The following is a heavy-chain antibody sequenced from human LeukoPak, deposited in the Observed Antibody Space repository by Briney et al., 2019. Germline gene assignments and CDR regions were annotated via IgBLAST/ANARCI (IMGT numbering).Heavy chain of an antibody. D-gene: IGHD3-9*01. Sequence: ETLSLTCAVYGGSFSGYYWSWVRQAQGTGQEWVSAISGSGGSTYYADSVKGRFTISRDNSKNTLYLQMNSLRAEDTAVYYCAKMVYYDILTGYHTFDYWGQGTLVTVSS. CDR1: GGSFSGYY. J-gene: IGHJ4*02. V-gene: IGHV3-23*01. CDR2: ISGSGGST. CDR3: AKMVYYDILTGYHTFDY.